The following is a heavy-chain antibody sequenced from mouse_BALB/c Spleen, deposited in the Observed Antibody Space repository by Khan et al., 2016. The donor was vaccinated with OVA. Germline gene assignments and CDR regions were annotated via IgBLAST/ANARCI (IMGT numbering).Heavy chain of an antibody. CDR3: ARPHYFSYVMVY. CDR1: GYTFTNYG. J-gene: IGHJ4*01. D-gene: IGHD1-1*01. Sequence: QVQLKQSGPALKKPGETVKISCKASGYTFTNYGMNWVQQAPGKGLKWMGWINTYTGEPTYADDFKGRFAFSLETSASTANLQINNLKSEDTATYFCARPHYFSYVMVYWGQGTSVTVSA. CDR2: INTYTGEP. V-gene: IGHV9-3-1*01.